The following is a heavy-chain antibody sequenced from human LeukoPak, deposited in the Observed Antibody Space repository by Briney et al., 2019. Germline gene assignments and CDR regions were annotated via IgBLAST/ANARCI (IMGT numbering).Heavy chain of an antibody. J-gene: IGHJ4*02. CDR2: LYRGGTV. CDR3: AKDREYGGNSGLVY. CDR1: GFSVSDNY. V-gene: IGHV3-66*01. Sequence: GGSLRLSCAASGFSVSDNYMSWVRQTPGKGLGWVAVLYRGGTVAYGDSVRGRFTISRDDSKNTLYLQMDSLRAEDTAVYYCAKDREYGGNSGLVYWGQGTLVTVSS. D-gene: IGHD4-23*01.